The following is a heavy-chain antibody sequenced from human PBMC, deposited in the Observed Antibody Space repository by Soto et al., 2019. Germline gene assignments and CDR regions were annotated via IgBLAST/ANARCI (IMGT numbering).Heavy chain of an antibody. J-gene: IGHJ4*02. CDR2: ILYDGSNK. CDR3: ARDYYSDDSGRFDY. Sequence: GGSLRLSCAVSAFPFSSFAMHWVRQAPDKGLEWVAKILYDGSNKYYAEYVKGRFIISRDNSKNKLCLQMNSLRAEDTAVYYCARDYYSDDSGRFDYWGQGTLVTVSS. CDR1: AFPFSSFA. V-gene: IGHV3-30-3*01. D-gene: IGHD3-22*01.